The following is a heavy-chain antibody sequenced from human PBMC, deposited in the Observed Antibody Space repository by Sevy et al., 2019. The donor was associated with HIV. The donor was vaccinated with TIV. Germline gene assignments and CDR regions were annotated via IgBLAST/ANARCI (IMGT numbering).Heavy chain of an antibody. J-gene: IGHJ3*01. D-gene: IGHD1-7*01. CDR1: GFSLSTYGEG. CDR3: ARRLLEGTTQSDTFDV. V-gene: IGHV2-5*01. CDR2: IYWNDYK. Sequence: SGPTLVKPTQTLTLTCGFSGFSLSTYGEGVGWIRQPPGKALEWLALIYWNDYKRYSPSLKSRITITKDTSKDQVVLKMTHPDPVDTATYYCARRLLEGTTQSDTFDVWGQGTMVTVSS.